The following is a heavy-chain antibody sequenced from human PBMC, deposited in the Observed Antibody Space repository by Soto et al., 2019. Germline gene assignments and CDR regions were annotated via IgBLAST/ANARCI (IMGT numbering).Heavy chain of an antibody. CDR2: MNPNSGNT. CDR3: ARDAYSSSSNYYYGMDV. V-gene: IGHV1-8*01. D-gene: IGHD6-6*01. CDR1: GYTFTSYD. Sequence: ASVKVSCKASGYTFTSYDINWVRQATGQGLEWMGWMNPNSGNTGYAQKFQGRVTMTRNTSISTAYMELSSLRSEDTAVYYCARDAYSSSSNYYYGMDVWGQGTTVTVSS. J-gene: IGHJ6*02.